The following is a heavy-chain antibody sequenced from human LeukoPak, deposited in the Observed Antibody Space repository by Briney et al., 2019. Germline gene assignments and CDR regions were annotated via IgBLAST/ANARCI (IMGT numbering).Heavy chain of an antibody. V-gene: IGHV4-4*07. J-gene: IGHJ4*02. D-gene: IGHD7-27*01. CDR2: LYASGTT. CDR3: VKVGLIWSNGGFFDL. Sequence: SETLSLTCTVSGVSISSYYWSWIRQSAGKGLEWLGRLYASGTTAYSPSLRSRLTMSIDTSKSQLSLKLSSVTAADTAVYYCVKVGLIWSNGGFFDLWGQGTLVTVSS. CDR1: GVSISSYY.